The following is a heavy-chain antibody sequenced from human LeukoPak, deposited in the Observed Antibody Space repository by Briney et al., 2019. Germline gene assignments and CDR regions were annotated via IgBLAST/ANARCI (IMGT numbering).Heavy chain of an antibody. CDR2: ITSGGST. D-gene: IGHD2-15*01. V-gene: IGHV3-23*01. J-gene: IGHJ4*02. Sequence: GGSLRLSCAASGFTFSSYAMSWVRQAPGRGLEWVSSITSGGSTYYADSVKGRFTISRDNSENTLYLQMNSLRAEDTAVYYCARPVTATDRFYFIDSWGQGTPVTVSS. CDR3: ARPVTATDRFYFIDS. CDR1: GFTFSSYA.